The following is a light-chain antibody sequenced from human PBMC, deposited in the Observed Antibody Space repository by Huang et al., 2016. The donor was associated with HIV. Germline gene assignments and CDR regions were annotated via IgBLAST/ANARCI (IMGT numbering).Light chain of an antibody. Sequence: VVMTQAPLSLPVTLGQPASIFCKSSQSLLSSDGDTFLNWFQQRPGHSPRRLFYQVSSRDSGVPLRFSGSGSGTLFTLRINPVEAEDVAIYYCMQGTHWPGTFGPETKMDI. CDR1: QSLLSSDGDTF. CDR2: QVS. V-gene: IGKV2-30*01. J-gene: IGKJ1*01. CDR3: MQGTHWPGT.